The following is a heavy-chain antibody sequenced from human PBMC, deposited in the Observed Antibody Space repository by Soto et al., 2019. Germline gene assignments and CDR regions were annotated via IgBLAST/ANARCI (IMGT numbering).Heavy chain of an antibody. CDR1: GITFSDSA. CDR3: TRPSRSGVFWFAP. J-gene: IGHJ5*02. Sequence: EVQLVESGGGLVQPGGSLKISCAASGITFSDSAMHWVRQASGKGLEWVGRIKSKADNYATAYAASVRGRFIISRDDSKNTAYLHMNSLKTEDTAVYFCTRPSRSGVFWFAPWGRGTLVTVSS. D-gene: IGHD3-10*01. V-gene: IGHV3-73*02. CDR2: IKSKADNYAT.